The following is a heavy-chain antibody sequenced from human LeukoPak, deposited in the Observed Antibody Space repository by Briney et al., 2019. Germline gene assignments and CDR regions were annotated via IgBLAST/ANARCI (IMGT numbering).Heavy chain of an antibody. J-gene: IGHJ4*02. D-gene: IGHD3-10*01. V-gene: IGHV3-30*18. CDR3: AKELGLLWFGELLGASFDY. Sequence: GGSLRLSCAASGFTFSSYGMHWVRQAPGKGLEWVAVISYDGSNKYYADSVKGRFTISRDNSKNTLYLQMNSLGAEDTAVYYCAKELGLLWFGELLGASFDYWGQGTLVTVSS. CDR2: ISYDGSNK. CDR1: GFTFSSYG.